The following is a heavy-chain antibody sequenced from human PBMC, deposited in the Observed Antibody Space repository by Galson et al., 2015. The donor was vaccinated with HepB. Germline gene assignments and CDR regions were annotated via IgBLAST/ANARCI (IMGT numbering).Heavy chain of an antibody. CDR2: INHGGST. D-gene: IGHD4-17*01. J-gene: IGHJ6*03. CDR3: ARGINDYGDYLGLDQYYYMDV. Sequence: GKGLEWIGKINHGGSTNYNPALKSRVTISVDTSQNQFFLKLTSVTAADTAVYYCARGINDYGDYLGLDQYYYMDVWGEGTTVTVSS. V-gene: IGHV4-34*01.